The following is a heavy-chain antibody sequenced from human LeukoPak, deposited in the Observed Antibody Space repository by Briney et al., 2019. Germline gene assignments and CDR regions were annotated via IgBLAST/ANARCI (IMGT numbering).Heavy chain of an antibody. CDR3: ARDHFAFSEIWFGESRYYYGMDV. V-gene: IGHV4-4*07. D-gene: IGHD3-10*01. Sequence: PSETLSLTCTVSGGSISSYHWSWIRQPAGKGLEWIGRIYTSGSTNYNPSLKSRVTMSVDTSKNQFSLKLSSVTAADTAVYYCARDHFAFSEIWFGESRYYYGMDVWGQGTTVTVSS. CDR1: GGSISSYH. J-gene: IGHJ6*02. CDR2: IYTSGST.